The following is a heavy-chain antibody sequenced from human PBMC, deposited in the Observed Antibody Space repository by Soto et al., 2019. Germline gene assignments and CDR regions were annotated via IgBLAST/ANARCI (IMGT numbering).Heavy chain of an antibody. CDR2: IYYSGST. J-gene: IGHJ3*02. CDR1: GGAISSGGYY. D-gene: IGHD6-13*01. CDR3: ARDSNSLNFAFDI. V-gene: IGHV4-31*03. Sequence: QVQLQESGPGLVKPSQTLSLTCTVSGGAISSGGYYWSWIRQHPGKGLEWIGYIYYSGSTYYNPSLKSRVTRSVDTSKIQFSLKLSSVTAADTAVYYCARDSNSLNFAFDIWGQGTMVTVSS.